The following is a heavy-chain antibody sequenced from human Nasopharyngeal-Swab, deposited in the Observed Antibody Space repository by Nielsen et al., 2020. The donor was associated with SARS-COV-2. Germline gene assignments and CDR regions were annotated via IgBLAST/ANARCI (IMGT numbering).Heavy chain of an antibody. CDR1: GFTFRSRS. V-gene: IGHV3-48*01. J-gene: IGHJ3*02. CDR2: INGDSSAK. D-gene: IGHD1-1*01. Sequence: GESLKIYCVASGFTFRSRSMNWVRQAPGKGLEWVSYINGDSSAKYYVDSVKGRFTISRDNAKNSLYLQMNSLRVEDTAVYYCVRDGYTTGRNDAFDIWGQGTMVTVSS. CDR3: VRDGYTTGRNDAFDI.